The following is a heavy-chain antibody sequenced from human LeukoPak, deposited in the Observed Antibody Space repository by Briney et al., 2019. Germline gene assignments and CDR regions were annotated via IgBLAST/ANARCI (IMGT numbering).Heavy chain of an antibody. V-gene: IGHV4-59*12. Sequence: PSETLSLTCTVSGGSISSYYWSWIRQPPGKGLEWIGYIYYSGSTNYNPSLKSRVTISVDTSKNQFSLKLSSVTAADTAVYYCARAGGSSSTYFDYWGQGTLVTVSS. J-gene: IGHJ4*02. D-gene: IGHD6-6*01. CDR2: IYYSGST. CDR3: ARAGGSSSTYFDY. CDR1: GGSISSYY.